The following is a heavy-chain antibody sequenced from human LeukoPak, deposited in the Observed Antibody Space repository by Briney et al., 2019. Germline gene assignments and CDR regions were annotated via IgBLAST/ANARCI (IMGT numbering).Heavy chain of an antibody. V-gene: IGHV1-2*06. J-gene: IGHJ4*02. Sequence: ASVKVSCKASGYTFTAQYMHWVRQAPGQGLEWMGRINPSSGGTNYVQKFQGRVTTTRATSITTAYMELTSLRSDDTAVYYCASGTTERIDYWGQGTLVTVSS. CDR3: ASGTTERIDY. CDR1: GYTFTAQY. CDR2: INPSSGGT. D-gene: IGHD1-1*01.